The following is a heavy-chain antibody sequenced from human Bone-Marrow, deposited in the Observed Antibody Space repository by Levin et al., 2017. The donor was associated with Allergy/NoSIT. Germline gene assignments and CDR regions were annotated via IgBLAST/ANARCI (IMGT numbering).Heavy chain of an antibody. J-gene: IGHJ6*02. CDR1: GFTFTNYA. D-gene: IGHD6-19*01. Sequence: GESLKISCATSGFTFTNYAMSWGRQAPGKGLEWVSVISAGGGASFYADSVEGRFIISRDNSKSTFYLQVNSLRVEDTAVYYCAKHQGNGSPWDYAMDVWGPGTTVTVS. CDR3: AKHQGNGSPWDYAMDV. V-gene: IGHV3-23*01. CDR2: ISAGGGAS.